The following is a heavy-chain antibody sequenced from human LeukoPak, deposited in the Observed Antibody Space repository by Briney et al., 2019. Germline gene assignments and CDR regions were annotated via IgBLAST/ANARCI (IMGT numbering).Heavy chain of an antibody. CDR3: ATGVVVAATHRDAFDI. Sequence: PGGSLRLSCAASGFTFSSYAMSWVRQAPGKGLEWVSAISGSGGSTYYADSVKGRFTISRDNSKNTLYLQMNSLRAEDTAVYYCATGVVVAATHRDAFDIWGQGTMVTVSS. J-gene: IGHJ3*02. CDR2: ISGSGGST. V-gene: IGHV3-23*01. D-gene: IGHD2-15*01. CDR1: GFTFSSYA.